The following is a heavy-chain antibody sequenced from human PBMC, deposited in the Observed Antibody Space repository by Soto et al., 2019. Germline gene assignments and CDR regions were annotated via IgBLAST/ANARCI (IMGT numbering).Heavy chain of an antibody. V-gene: IGHV4-4*07. CDR1: GGSIGSYY. Sequence: SETLSLTCTVSGGSIGSYYWNWIRQPAGKGLEWIGRLYTSGTTTYNPSLESRVAMSVDTSKNQLSPKLYSMTAADTAVYYCAKDKGNYYGLDVWGQGTTVTVSS. CDR2: LYTSGTT. CDR3: AKDKGNYYGLDV. J-gene: IGHJ6*02.